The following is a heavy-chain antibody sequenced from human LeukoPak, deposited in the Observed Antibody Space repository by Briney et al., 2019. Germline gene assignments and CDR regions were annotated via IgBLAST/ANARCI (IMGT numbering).Heavy chain of an antibody. CDR2: IHDSGST. CDR1: GGSVSRYY. J-gene: IGHJ4*02. Sequence: PSETLSLTCTASGGSVSRYYWSWIRQSPGKGLEWIGYIHDSGSTNSNPSLKSRVTISMDTSKNQVSLKLTSVTAADTALYYCARGERNGPDYWGQGTVVSVSS. D-gene: IGHD2-8*01. V-gene: IGHV4-59*02. CDR3: ARGERNGPDY.